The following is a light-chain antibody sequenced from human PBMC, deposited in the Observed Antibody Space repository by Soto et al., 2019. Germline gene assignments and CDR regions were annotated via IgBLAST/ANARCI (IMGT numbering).Light chain of an antibody. Sequence: QSVLPQPPSASGSPGQSVTISCTGTSNDVGYSNYVSWYQQHPGKAPKLMIYEVSKRPSGVPDRFSGSRSGNTASLTVSGLQAEDEADYHCSSHTGSSTLVFGGGTKLTVL. CDR3: SSHTGSSTLV. CDR1: SNDVGYSNY. CDR2: EVS. J-gene: IGLJ3*02. V-gene: IGLV2-8*01.